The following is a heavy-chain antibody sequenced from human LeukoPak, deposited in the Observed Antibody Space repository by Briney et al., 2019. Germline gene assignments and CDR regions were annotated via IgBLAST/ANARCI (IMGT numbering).Heavy chain of an antibody. V-gene: IGHV1-69*06. D-gene: IGHD4-23*01. J-gene: IGHJ6*03. CDR2: IIPIFGTA. Sequence: ASVKVSCKASGGTFSSYAISRVRQAPGQGLEWMGGIIPIFGTANYAQKFQGRVTITADKSTSTAYMELSSLRSEDTAVYYCARVGYGGNQPYYYYYYMDVWGKGTTVTASS. CDR1: GGTFSSYA. CDR3: ARVGYGGNQPYYYYYYMDV.